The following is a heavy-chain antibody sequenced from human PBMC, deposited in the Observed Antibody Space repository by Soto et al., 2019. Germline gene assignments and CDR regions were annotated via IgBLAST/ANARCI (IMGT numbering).Heavy chain of an antibody. CDR1: GGTFSSYT. Sequence: QVQLVQSGAEVKKPGSSVKVSCKASGGTFSSYTISWVRQAPGQGLEWMGRIIPILGIANYAQKFQGRVTITAXXAXSXXYMELSSRRYEDTAVYYCARDPRIAAAGTTDRFDPWGQGTLVTVSS. D-gene: IGHD6-13*01. V-gene: IGHV1-69*08. CDR3: ARDPRIAAAGTTDRFDP. J-gene: IGHJ5*02. CDR2: IIPILGIA.